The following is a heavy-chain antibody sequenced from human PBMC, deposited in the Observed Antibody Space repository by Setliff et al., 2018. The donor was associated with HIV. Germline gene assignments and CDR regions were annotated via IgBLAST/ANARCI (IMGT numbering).Heavy chain of an antibody. J-gene: IGHJ4*02. V-gene: IGHV4-59*01. Sequence: PSETLSLTCTVSGLSMSYNYWTWIRQSPGKGLEWIGYVHYSGSTRYNPSLKSRVTISVDTSKKKFSLKLTSMTATATAVYYCASEKKAWSVSDSFYEYWGQGVPVTVSS. D-gene: IGHD3-3*01. CDR2: VHYSGST. CDR3: ASEKKAWSVSDSFYEY. CDR1: GLSMSYNY.